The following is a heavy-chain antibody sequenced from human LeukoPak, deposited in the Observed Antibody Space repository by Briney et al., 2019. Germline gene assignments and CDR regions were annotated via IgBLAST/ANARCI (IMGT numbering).Heavy chain of an antibody. Sequence: GGSLRLPCSASGFPFSSYAMHWVRQAPGKGLEYVSAISDSGGSTYYADFVKGRFTISRDNSKNTLYLQMNSLRAEDTAAYYCAKGTERYREVSSFDYWGQGTLVAVSS. V-gene: IGHV3-23*01. CDR3: AKGTERYREVSSFDY. CDR1: GFPFSSYA. D-gene: IGHD3-10*01. J-gene: IGHJ4*02. CDR2: ISDSGGST.